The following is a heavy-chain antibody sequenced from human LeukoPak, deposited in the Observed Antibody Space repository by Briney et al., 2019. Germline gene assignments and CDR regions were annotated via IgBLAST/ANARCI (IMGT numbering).Heavy chain of an antibody. J-gene: IGHJ6*04. D-gene: IGHD3-3*01. CDR2: IKPDGRDK. CDR1: GFTFSSYW. V-gene: IGHV3-7*01. Sequence: GGSLRLSCAASGFTFSSYWMSWVRQAPGKGLEWVATIKPDGRDKYYVDSVKGRFTMSRDNGKNSVYLQMNSLRAEDTAVYYCASLTYYDFWKPQDVWGKGTTVTVSS. CDR3: ASLTYYDFWKPQDV.